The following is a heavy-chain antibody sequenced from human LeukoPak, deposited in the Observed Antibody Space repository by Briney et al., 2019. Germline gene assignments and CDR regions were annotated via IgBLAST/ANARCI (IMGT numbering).Heavy chain of an antibody. Sequence: GGSLRLSCAASGFTFSSYAMHWVRQAPGKGLEWVAVISYDGSNKYYADSVKGRFTISRDNSKNTLYLQMNSLRAEDTAVYYCAKSDGSGSYYYYMDVWGKGTTVTVSS. CDR1: GFTFSSYA. CDR3: AKSDGSGSYYYYMDV. CDR2: ISYDGSNK. D-gene: IGHD3-10*01. V-gene: IGHV3-30*07. J-gene: IGHJ6*03.